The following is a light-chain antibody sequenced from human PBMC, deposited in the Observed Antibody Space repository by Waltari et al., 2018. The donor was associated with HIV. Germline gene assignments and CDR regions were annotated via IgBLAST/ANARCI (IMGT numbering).Light chain of an antibody. CDR2: EVS. J-gene: IGLJ1*01. CDR3: SSYTSSSVYV. CDR1: SSDVGGYNY. V-gene: IGLV2-14*01. Sequence: QSALTQPASVSGSPGQSITISCTGTSSDVGGYNYVSWYQQHPGKAPKHMIYEVSNRPSGVSNRFSGSKSGNTASLTISGLQAEDEADYYCSSYTSSSVYVFGTGTKVTVL.